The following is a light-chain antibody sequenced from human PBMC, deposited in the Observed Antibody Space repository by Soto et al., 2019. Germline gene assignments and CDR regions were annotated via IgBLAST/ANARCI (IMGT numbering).Light chain of an antibody. J-gene: IGLJ2*01. CDR1: SSDVGGYNY. CDR3: SSYTSNSTHVV. CDR2: EVS. Sequence: QSALTQPASVSGSPGQSITISCTGTSSDVGGYNYVSWNQQHSGKARKLMIHEVSNRPSGVSNRFSGSKSGNTASLTISGRQAEDEADYYCSSYTSNSTHVVFGGGTKLTVL. V-gene: IGLV2-14*01.